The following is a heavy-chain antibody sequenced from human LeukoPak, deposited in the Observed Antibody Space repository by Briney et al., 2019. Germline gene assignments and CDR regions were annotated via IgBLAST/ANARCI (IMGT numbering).Heavy chain of an antibody. CDR2: INPNRGGT. CDR3: ARDIVVVPAAKEANWFDP. D-gene: IGHD2-2*01. J-gene: IGHJ5*02. V-gene: IGHV1-2*02. CDR1: GYTFTGYY. Sequence: ASLKVSCKASGYTFTGYYMHWVRQAPGQGLEWMGWINPNRGGTNYAQKFQGRVTMTRDTSISTAYMELSRLRSDDTAVYYCARDIVVVPAAKEANWFDPWGQGTLVTVSS.